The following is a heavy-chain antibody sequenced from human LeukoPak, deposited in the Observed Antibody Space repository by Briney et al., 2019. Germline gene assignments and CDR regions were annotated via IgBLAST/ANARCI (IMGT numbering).Heavy chain of an antibody. J-gene: IGHJ4*02. CDR2: ISSGGSAI. V-gene: IGHV3-48*04. CDR1: GFIFSTYS. CDR3: AGDYGDYFFDY. D-gene: IGHD4-17*01. Sequence: PGGSLRLSCAASGFIFSTYSMNWVRQAPGKGLEWISYISSGGSAIHYADSVKGRFTISRDNAKNSLYLQMNSLRAEDTAVYYCAGDYGDYFFDYWGQGTLVTVSS.